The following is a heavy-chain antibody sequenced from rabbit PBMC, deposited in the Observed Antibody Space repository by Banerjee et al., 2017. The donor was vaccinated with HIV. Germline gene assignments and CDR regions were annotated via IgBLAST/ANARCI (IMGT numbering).Heavy chain of an antibody. CDR1: GLDFSSSYW. CDR2: INTSSGNT. CDR3: SRGYASSSGYLRYFGL. Sequence: QEQLVEYGGDLVQPEGSLTLTCKASGLDFSSSYWICWVRQAPGKGLEWIGCINTSSGNTVYASWAKGRFTISKTSWTTVTLQMTSLTAADTATYFCSRGYASSSGYLRYFGLWGPGTSSPS. D-gene: IGHD1-1*01. V-gene: IGHV1S45*01. J-gene: IGHJ4*01.